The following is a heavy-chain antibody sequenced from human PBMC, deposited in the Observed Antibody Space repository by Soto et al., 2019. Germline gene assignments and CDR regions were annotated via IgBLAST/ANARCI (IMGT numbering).Heavy chain of an antibody. CDR1: GYSFTSYW. CDR3: ASLRLKMTTVTTDAFDI. V-gene: IGHV5-51*01. Sequence: GESLKISCKGSGYSFTSYWIGCVRQMPGKGLEWMGIIYPGDSDTRYSPSFQGQVTISADKSISTAYLQWSSLKASDTAMYYCASLRLKMTTVTTDAFDIWGQGTMVTVSS. CDR2: IYPGDSDT. J-gene: IGHJ3*02. D-gene: IGHD4-17*01.